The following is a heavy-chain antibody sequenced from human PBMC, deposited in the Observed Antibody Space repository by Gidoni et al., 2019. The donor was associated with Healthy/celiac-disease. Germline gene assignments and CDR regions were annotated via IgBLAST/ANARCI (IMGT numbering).Heavy chain of an antibody. V-gene: IGHV3-23*01. CDR1: GFTFSSYA. CDR3: AKNLREPYSYTTENWYFDL. J-gene: IGHJ2*01. D-gene: IGHD5-18*01. Sequence: EVQLLESGGGLVQPGGSLTLSCAASGFTFSSYAMSWVRQAPGKGLEWVSAIRGSGGSTYYADSVKGRFTISRDNSKNTLYLQMNSLRAEDTAVYYCAKNLREPYSYTTENWYFDLWGRGTLVTVSS. CDR2: IRGSGGST.